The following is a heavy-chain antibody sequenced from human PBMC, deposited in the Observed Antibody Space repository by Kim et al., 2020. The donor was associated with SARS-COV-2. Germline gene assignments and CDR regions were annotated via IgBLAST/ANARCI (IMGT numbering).Heavy chain of an antibody. J-gene: IGHJ4*02. CDR2: ST. D-gene: IGHD6-25*01. Sequence: STYYNPSLKSRVTIYVDMSKNQFSLKVNSVTAADTAMYYCARGGRPRRFGYWGQGTLVTVPS. V-gene: IGHV4-39*01. CDR3: ARGGRPRRFGY.